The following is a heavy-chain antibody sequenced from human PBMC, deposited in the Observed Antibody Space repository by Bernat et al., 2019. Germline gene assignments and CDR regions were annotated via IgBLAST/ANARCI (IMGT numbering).Heavy chain of an antibody. V-gene: IGHV3-9*01. J-gene: IGHJ5*02. D-gene: IGHD6-13*01. CDR3: AKEGIAAAGEPYNWFDP. CDR1: GFTFDDYA. Sequence: EVQLVESGGGLVQPGRSLRLSCAASGFTFDDYAMHWVRQAPGKGLEWVSGISWNSGSIGYADSVKGRFTISRDNAKNSLYLQMNSLRAEDTALYYCAKEGIAAAGEPYNWFDPWGQGTLVTVSS. CDR2: ISWNSGSI.